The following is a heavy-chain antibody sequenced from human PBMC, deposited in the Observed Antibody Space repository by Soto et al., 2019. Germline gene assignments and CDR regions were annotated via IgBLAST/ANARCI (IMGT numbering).Heavy chain of an antibody. CDR3: AIVTVGGVVLAH. CDR1: AASFSKYY. Sequence: PSETLSLTCTVSAASFSKYYWSWIRQPPGKGLEWIGYIYFNGNTNYNPSIKRRVTISIDTSKKQISLNLTSVTDADTAVYYCAIVTVGGVVLAHWGQGTLVTVSS. J-gene: IGHJ4*02. V-gene: IGHV4-59*01. CDR2: IYFNGNT. D-gene: IGHD3-16*01.